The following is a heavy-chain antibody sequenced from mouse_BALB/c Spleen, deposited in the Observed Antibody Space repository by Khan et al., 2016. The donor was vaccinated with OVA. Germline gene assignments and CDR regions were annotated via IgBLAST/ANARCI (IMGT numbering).Heavy chain of an antibody. J-gene: IGHJ2*01. D-gene: IGHD1-1*01. CDR1: GYSITSDYA. CDR3: ARSVTITTVVATDFDY. V-gene: IGHV3-2*02. CDR2: ISYSGRT. Sequence: QLQESGPGLVKPSQSLSLTCTVTGYSITSDYAWNWIRQFPGNKLEWMGYISYSGRTSYNPSLTSRISITRDTSKNQFFLQLNSVTTEDTATYYCARSVTITTVVATDFDYWGQGTTLTVSS.